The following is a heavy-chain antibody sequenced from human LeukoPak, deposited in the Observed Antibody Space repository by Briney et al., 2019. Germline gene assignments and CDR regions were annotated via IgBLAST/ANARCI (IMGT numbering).Heavy chain of an antibody. CDR3: ARDLPDFSLRISSGGFDI. J-gene: IGHJ3*02. CDR2: INPSGGST. CDR1: GYTFTSYY. V-gene: IGHV1-46*01. Sequence: ASVKVSCKASGYTFTSYYMHWVRQAPGQGLEWMGTINPSGGSTSYAQKFQGRVTITTDESTSTAYMELSSLRSEDTAVYYCARDLPDFSLRISSGGFDIWGQGTMVTVSS. D-gene: IGHD4-23*01.